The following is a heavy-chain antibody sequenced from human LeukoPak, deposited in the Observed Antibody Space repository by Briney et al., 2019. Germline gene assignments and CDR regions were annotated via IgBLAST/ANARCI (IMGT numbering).Heavy chain of an antibody. CDR1: GYTFTSYC. V-gene: IGHV1-46*03. Sequence: ASVKVSCKASGYTFTSYCMHWVRQAPGQGLGWMGIINPSGGSTSYAQKFQGRVTMTRDTSTSTVYMELSSLRSEDTAVYYCARDHTKGPMADVWGKGTTVTVSS. CDR2: INPSGGST. J-gene: IGHJ6*04. CDR3: ARDHTKGPMADV. D-gene: IGHD3-10*01.